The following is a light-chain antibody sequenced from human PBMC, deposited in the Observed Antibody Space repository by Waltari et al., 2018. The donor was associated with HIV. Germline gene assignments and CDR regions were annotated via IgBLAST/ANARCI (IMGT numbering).Light chain of an antibody. Sequence: QSVLTQTPSASGTPGQRVTISCSGSTSDIGNNYVYWFQQFPGTPPKVLIYKNDQPPSGGSDRFSASKSGTSASLAISGLRTEDESDFYCAAWDDIRSGWIFGGGTKLTVL. CDR3: AAWDDIRSGWI. CDR1: TSDIGNNY. V-gene: IGLV1-47*01. CDR2: KND. J-gene: IGLJ2*01.